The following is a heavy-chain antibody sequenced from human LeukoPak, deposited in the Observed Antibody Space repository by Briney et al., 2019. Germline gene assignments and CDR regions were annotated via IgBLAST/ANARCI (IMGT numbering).Heavy chain of an antibody. CDR1: GYTFTSYY. Sequence: ASVKVSCKASGYTFTSYYMHWVRQAPGQGLEWMGIINPSGGSTSYAQKFQGRVTMTRDMSTSTVYMELSSLRSEDTAVYYCASVSVGATMLAYFDYWGQGTLVTVSS. J-gene: IGHJ4*02. V-gene: IGHV1-46*01. CDR2: INPSGGST. D-gene: IGHD1-26*01. CDR3: ASVSVGATMLAYFDY.